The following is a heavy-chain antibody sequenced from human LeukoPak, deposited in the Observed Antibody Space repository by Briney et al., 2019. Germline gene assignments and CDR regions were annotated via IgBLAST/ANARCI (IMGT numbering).Heavy chain of an antibody. V-gene: IGHV3-23*01. CDR2: ISGSGGST. Sequence: GGSLRLSCAASGFTFSSYAMSWVRQAPGKGLEWVSAISGSGGSTYYADSVKGRFTISRDNSKNTLYLQMNSLRAEDTAVYYCAKDSPLAGAYCVGDCYSGYWGQGALVTVSS. D-gene: IGHD2-21*02. CDR1: GFTFSSYA. CDR3: AKDSPLAGAYCVGDCYSGY. J-gene: IGHJ4*02.